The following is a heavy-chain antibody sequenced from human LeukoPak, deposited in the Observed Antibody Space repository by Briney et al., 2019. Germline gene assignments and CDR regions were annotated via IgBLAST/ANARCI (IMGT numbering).Heavy chain of an antibody. Sequence: SQTLSLTCTVSGGSISSGDYYWSWIRQPPGTGLEWIGYIYYSGSTYYNPSLKSRVTISVDTSKNQFSLKLSSVTAADTAVYYCARGYCSSTSCYGGFDYWGQGTLVTVSS. CDR3: ARGYCSSTSCYGGFDY. J-gene: IGHJ4*02. CDR2: IYYSGST. V-gene: IGHV4-30-4*08. D-gene: IGHD2-2*01. CDR1: GGSISSGDYY.